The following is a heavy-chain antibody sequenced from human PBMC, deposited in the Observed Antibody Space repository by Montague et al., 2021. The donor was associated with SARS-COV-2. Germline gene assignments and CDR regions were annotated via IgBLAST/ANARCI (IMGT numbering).Heavy chain of an antibody. CDR2: IYYSGST. CDR3: ASAIAAADTHYYYYGVDV. Sequence: TLSLTCTVSGGSISAGYYWTWIRQIPGKGLEWIGYIYYSGSTXYNPSLKSRVIMSIDTSKHQFSLKVSSVTAADTATYFCASAIAAADTHYYYYGVDVWGQGTTVTVSS. V-gene: IGHV4-31*03. J-gene: IGHJ6*02. D-gene: IGHD6-25*01. CDR1: GGSISAGYY.